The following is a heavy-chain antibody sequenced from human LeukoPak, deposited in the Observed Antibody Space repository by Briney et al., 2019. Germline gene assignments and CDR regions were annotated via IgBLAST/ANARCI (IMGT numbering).Heavy chain of an antibody. Sequence: QPGGSLRLSCAASGFTFSSYGMHWVRQAPGKGLEWVAFIRYDGSNKYYADSVKGRFTISRDNSKNTLYLQMNSLRAEDAAVYYCAKGNSGSYRFDAFGIWGQGTMVTVSS. CDR1: GFTFSSYG. CDR3: AKGNSGSYRFDAFGI. D-gene: IGHD1-26*01. V-gene: IGHV3-30*02. CDR2: IRYDGSNK. J-gene: IGHJ3*02.